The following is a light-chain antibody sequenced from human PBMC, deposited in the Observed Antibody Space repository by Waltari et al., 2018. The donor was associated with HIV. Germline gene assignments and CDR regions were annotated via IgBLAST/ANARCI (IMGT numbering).Light chain of an antibody. V-gene: IGKV4-1*01. CDR2: WAS. J-gene: IGKJ1*01. CDR1: QSVLKRSNRSKTY. CDR3: QQYYSNPRT. Sequence: DIVMSQSPDSLAVSLGERATINCTSSQSVLKRSNRSKTYLAWYKQEVGQPPMLLIYWASVRASGVPERFSGSGSGTDFTLTINSLQSEDVAVYYCQQYYSNPRTFGQGTKVEIK.